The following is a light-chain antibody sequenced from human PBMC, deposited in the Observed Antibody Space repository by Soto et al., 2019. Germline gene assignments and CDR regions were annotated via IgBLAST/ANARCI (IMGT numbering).Light chain of an antibody. J-gene: IGKJ1*01. CDR3: QQYNNWPRT. CDR1: QSVSSN. V-gene: IGKV3-15*01. CDR2: GAS. Sequence: EIVMTQSPATLSVSPGGRATLSCRASQSVSSNLAWYQQKTGQAPRLLIYGASTRDTGIPARFSGSGSGTEFTLTISSLQSEDFAVYYCQQYNNWPRTFGQGTKVDIK.